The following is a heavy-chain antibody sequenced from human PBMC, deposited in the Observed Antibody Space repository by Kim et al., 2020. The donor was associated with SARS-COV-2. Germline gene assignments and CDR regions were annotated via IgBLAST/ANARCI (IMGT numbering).Heavy chain of an antibody. D-gene: IGHD5-12*01. V-gene: IGHV4-59*08. CDR3: ARNRDAYDVYFDY. CDR2: ISYSGNI. CDR1: GDSISSYY. J-gene: IGHJ4*02. Sequence: SETLSLTCSVSGDSISSYYWSWLRQPPGKGLEWIGFISYSGNISYNPSLKSRVSISLDTSKNQFSLRLSSVTAADTAVYHCARNRDAYDVYFDYWGQGSL.